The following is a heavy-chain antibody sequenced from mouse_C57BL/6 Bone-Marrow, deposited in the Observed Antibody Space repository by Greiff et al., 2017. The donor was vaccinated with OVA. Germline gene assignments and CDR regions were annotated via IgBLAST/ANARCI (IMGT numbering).Heavy chain of an antibody. J-gene: IGHJ4*01. CDR3: ARKSFHYAMDY. V-gene: IGHV5-17*01. Sequence: EVKVVESGGGLVKPGGSLKLSCAASGFTFSDYGMHWVRQAPEKGLEWVAYISSGSSTIYYADTVKCRFTISRDNAKNTLFLQMTSLRSEDTAMYYCARKSFHYAMDYWGQGTSVTVSS. CDR1: GFTFSDYG. CDR2: ISSGSSTI.